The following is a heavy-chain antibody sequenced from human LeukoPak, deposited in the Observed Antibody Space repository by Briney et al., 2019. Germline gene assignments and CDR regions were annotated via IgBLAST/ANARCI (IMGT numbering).Heavy chain of an antibody. Sequence: GGSLRLSCAASGFTFSSYAMSWVRQAPGKGLEWVSGISGSGGSTYYADSVKGRFTISRDNSKNTLYLQMNSLRAEDTAVYYCANGTGIGVPPYWGQGTLVTVSS. CDR2: ISGSGGST. D-gene: IGHD3-3*01. CDR1: GFTFSSYA. J-gene: IGHJ4*02. V-gene: IGHV3-23*01. CDR3: ANGTGIGVPPY.